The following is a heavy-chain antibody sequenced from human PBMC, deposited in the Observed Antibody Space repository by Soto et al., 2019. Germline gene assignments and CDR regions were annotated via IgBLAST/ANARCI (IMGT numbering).Heavy chain of an antibody. CDR3: ARGYYDSSGYYWGDAIDI. Sequence: ASVKVSCKASGYTFTSYGIGWVRQAPGQGLEWMGWISAYNGNTNYAQKLQGRVTMTTDTSTSTAYMELRSLRSDDTAVYYCARGYYDSSGYYWGDAIDIWGQGTMVTVSS. CDR2: ISAYNGNT. CDR1: GYTFTSYG. D-gene: IGHD3-22*01. J-gene: IGHJ3*02. V-gene: IGHV1-18*04.